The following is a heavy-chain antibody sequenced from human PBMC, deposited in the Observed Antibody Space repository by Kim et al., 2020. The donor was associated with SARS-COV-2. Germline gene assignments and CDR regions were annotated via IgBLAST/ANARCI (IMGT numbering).Heavy chain of an antibody. CDR2: INHSGST. V-gene: IGHV4-34*01. CDR1: GGSFSGYY. J-gene: IGHJ5*02. Sequence: SETLSLTCAVYGGSFSGYYWSWIRQPPGKGLEWIGEINHSGSTNYNPSLKSRVTISVDTSKNQFSLKLSSVTAADTAVYYCARRHLRLGELSLLNWFDPWGQGTLVTVSS. CDR3: ARRHLRLGELSLLNWFDP. D-gene: IGHD3-16*02.